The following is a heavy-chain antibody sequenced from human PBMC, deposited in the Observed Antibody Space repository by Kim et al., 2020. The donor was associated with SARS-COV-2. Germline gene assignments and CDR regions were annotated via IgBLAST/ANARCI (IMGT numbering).Heavy chain of an antibody. D-gene: IGHD1-26*01. CDR3: AKGSSESTRGHYYGLDV. V-gene: IGHV3-23*01. Sequence: GGSLRLSCAASGFTFTSYAMSWVRQAPGKGLEWVSVISASGGITYYADSVKGRFTISRDNSKSTVHLQMSRLRVEDTALYYCAKGSSESTRGHYYGLDV. CDR1: GFTFTSYA. CDR2: ISASGGIT. J-gene: IGHJ6*01.